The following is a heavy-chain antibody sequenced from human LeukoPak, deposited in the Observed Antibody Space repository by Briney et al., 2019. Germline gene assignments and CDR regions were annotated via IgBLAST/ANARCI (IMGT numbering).Heavy chain of an antibody. Sequence: GGSLRPSCAASGFTFSSYAMSWVRQAPGKGLEWVSAISGSGGSTYYADSVKGRFTISRDNSKNTLYLQMNSLRAEDTAVYHCAKPQFLEWLRFSSFDYWGQGTLVTVSS. CDR2: ISGSGGST. CDR3: AKPQFLEWLRFSSFDY. J-gene: IGHJ4*02. D-gene: IGHD3-3*01. V-gene: IGHV3-23*01. CDR1: GFTFSSYA.